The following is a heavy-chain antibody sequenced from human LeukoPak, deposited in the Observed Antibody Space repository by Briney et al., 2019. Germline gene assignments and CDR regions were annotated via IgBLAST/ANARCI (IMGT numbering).Heavy chain of an antibody. CDR3: AASPEGFGDWAWGDWYFDL. D-gene: IGHD3-10*01. V-gene: IGHV1-58*02. Sequence: GASVKVSCKASGFTFTSSAMQWVRQARGQRLEWIGWIVVGSGNTHYAQKFQERVTITRDMSTSTAYMELSSLRSEDTAVYYCAASPEGFGDWAWGDWYFDLWGRGTLVTVSS. J-gene: IGHJ2*01. CDR2: IVVGSGNT. CDR1: GFTFTSSA.